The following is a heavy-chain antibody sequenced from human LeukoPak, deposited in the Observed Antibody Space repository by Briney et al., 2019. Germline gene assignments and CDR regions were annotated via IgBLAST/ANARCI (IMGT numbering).Heavy chain of an antibody. D-gene: IGHD1-26*01. CDR1: GFTFSNYW. CDR3: AAKGEGYTGIYVFAQ. Sequence: GGSLRLSCEGSGFTFSNYWMGWVRQAPGKGLEWVSVIYASGGTFYTDSVKGRFSISRDTSKNTLDLQMNGLRPDDTAVYYCAAKGEGYTGIYVFAQWGQGTLVTVSS. J-gene: IGHJ4*02. CDR2: IYASGGT. V-gene: IGHV3-66*01.